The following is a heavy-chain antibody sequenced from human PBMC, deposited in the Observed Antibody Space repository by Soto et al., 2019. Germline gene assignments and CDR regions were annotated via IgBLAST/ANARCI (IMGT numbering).Heavy chain of an antibody. D-gene: IGHD3-3*01. J-gene: IGHJ4*02. CDR2: INPSGGST. CDR3: ARGLPDVGGRSGSLYYFDY. Sequence: QVQLVQSGAEVKKPGASVKVSCKASGYTFTSYYIHWVRQAPGQGLEWMGIINPSGGSTSYAQKFQGRVTMTRDTSTSTVYMVLSSLRSEDTAVYYCARGLPDVGGRSGSLYYFDYWGQGTLVTVSS. CDR1: GYTFTSYY. V-gene: IGHV1-46*01.